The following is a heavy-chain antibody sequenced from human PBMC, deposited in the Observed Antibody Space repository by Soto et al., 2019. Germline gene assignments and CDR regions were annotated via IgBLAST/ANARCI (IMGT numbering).Heavy chain of an antibody. CDR3: AKVRGAGYGLRGPIDY. V-gene: IGHV3-23*01. Sequence: GGSLILSCAASGFTFSSYAMSWVRQAPGKGLEWVSAISGSGGSTYYADSVKGRFTISRDNSKNTLYLQMNSLRAEDTAVYYCAKVRGAGYGLRGPIDYWGQGTLVTVSS. D-gene: IGHD4-17*01. CDR2: ISGSGGST. J-gene: IGHJ4*02. CDR1: GFTFSSYA.